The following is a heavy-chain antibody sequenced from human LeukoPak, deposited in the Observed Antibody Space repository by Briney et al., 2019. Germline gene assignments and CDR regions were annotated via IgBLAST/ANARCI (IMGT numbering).Heavy chain of an antibody. J-gene: IGHJ3*02. CDR1: GFPFSTYW. D-gene: IGHD1-1*01. V-gene: IGHV3-74*01. CDR2: IDPDGSRT. CDR3: ARDPPTTTPPDI. Sequence: GGSLRLSCTASGFPFSTYWMHWVRQAPGKGLVWVSHIDPDGSRTNYADSVKGRFTISRDNAKNTLYLQMNTLRAEDTAVYFCARDPPTTTPPDIWGQGTMVTVSS.